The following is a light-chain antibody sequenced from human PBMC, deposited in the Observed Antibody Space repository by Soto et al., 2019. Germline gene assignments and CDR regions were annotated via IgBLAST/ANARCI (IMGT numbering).Light chain of an antibody. CDR1: QSLVYSDGNTY. J-gene: IGKJ1*01. CDR3: MQGTHWPWT. V-gene: IGKV2-30*01. CDR2: EVS. Sequence: DVDMSQSPLSLPVTLGQPASISCRSSQSLVYSDGNTYLSWFQQRPGQSPRRLIYEVSNRESGVPDRFSGSGSGTDFTLKISRVEAEDVGVYSCMQGTHWPWTFGQGTKVEIK.